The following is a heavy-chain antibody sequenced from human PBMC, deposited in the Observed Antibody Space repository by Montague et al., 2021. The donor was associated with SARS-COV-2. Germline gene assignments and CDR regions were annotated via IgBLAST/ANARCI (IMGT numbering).Heavy chain of an antibody. CDR2: IYSGGST. Sequence: SLRLSCAASGFTVSSNYMSWVRQAPGKGLEWVSVIYSGGSTYYADPVKGRFTISRDNSKNTLYLQMNSLRAEDAAVYYCARDRRIVGALYYYYGMDAWGQGTTVTVSS. CDR1: GFTVSSNY. J-gene: IGHJ6*02. V-gene: IGHV3-53*01. D-gene: IGHD1-26*01. CDR3: ARDRRIVGALYYYYGMDA.